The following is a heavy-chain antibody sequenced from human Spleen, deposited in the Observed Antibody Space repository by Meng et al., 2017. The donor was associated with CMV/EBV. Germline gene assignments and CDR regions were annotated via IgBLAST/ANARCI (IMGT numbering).Heavy chain of an antibody. V-gene: IGHV1-18*01. D-gene: IGHD1/OR15-1a*01. CDR3: ARGVEPGTWWFDP. Sequence: ASVKVSCKASGYTFTAYGITWVRQAPGQGLEWMGWISVYNGNTNYAQKLQGRVTMTTDTSTSTAYMELRSLRSDDTAVYYCARGVEPGTWWFDPWGQGTLVTVSS. J-gene: IGHJ5*02. CDR2: ISVYNGNT. CDR1: GYTFTAYG.